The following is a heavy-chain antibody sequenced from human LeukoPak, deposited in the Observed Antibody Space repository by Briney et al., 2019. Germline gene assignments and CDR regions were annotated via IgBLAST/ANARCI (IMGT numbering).Heavy chain of an antibody. V-gene: IGHV3-48*03. CDR2: ISSTATTI. D-gene: IGHD3-22*01. J-gene: IGHJ3*02. Sequence: PGGSLRLSCAASGFTFSSYEMNWVRQAPGKGLEWVSYISSTATTIYYEDSVKGRFTISRDNAKNSLYLQLNSLRAEDTAVYYCARVSYYYDSSGYYVDAFDIWGQGTMVTVSS. CDR3: ARVSYYYDSSGYYVDAFDI. CDR1: GFTFSSYE.